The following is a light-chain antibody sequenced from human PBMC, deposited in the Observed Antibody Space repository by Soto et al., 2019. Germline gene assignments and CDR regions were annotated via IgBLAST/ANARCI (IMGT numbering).Light chain of an antibody. CDR3: SSYAGSHTFV. CDR2: EVN. Sequence: QSALTQPPSASGSPVQAGTIACTGTSSDVGGYNLVSWYQQHPGEAPKLMISEVNERPSGVPERFSGAKSGNTASLTVSGLRPEDEAYYYCSSYAGSHTFVFGTGTKRTFL. CDR1: SSDVGGYNL. J-gene: IGLJ1*01. V-gene: IGLV2-8*01.